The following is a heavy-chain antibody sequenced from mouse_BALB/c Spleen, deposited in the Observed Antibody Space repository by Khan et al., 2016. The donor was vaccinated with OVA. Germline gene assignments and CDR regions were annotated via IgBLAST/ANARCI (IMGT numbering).Heavy chain of an antibody. CDR1: GYSITSGYA. CDR2: ISYSGVT. CDR3: ARGNYYGYYFDY. V-gene: IGHV3-2*02. Sequence: EVQLQESGPGLVKPSQSLSLTCTVTGYSITSGYAWNWIQQFPGNKLEWMGYISYSGVTSYTPSLKSRISITRDTSKNQFFLQLNSVTTEDTATYYCARGNYYGYYFDYWGQGTTRTVSS. J-gene: IGHJ2*01. D-gene: IGHD1-1*01.